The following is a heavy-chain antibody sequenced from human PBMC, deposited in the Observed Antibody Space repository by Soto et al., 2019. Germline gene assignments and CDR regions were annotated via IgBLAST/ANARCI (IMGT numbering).Heavy chain of an antibody. CDR2: ISYDGSNK. CDR3: AKNLFTYYYGSGSYYPNDYFDY. J-gene: IGHJ4*02. V-gene: IGHV3-30*18. CDR1: GFTFSSYG. Sequence: GGSLRLSCAASGFTFSSYGMHWVRQAPGKGLEWVAVISYDGSNKYYADSVKGRFTISRDNSKNTLYLQMNSLRAEDTAVYYCAKNLFTYYYGSGSYYPNDYFDYWGQGTLVTVSS. D-gene: IGHD3-10*01.